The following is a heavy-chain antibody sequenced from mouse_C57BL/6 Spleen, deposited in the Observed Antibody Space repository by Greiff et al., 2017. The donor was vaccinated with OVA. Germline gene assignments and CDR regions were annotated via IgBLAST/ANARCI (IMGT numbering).Heavy chain of an antibody. CDR1: GYAFSSYW. Sequence: QVQLQQSGAELVKPGASVKISCKASGYAFSSYWMNWVKQRPGKGLEWIGQIYPGDGDTNYNGKFKGKATLTADKSSSTAYMQLSSLTSEDSAVYFCARHDYDADWYFDVWGTGTTVTVSS. CDR2: IYPGDGDT. CDR3: ARHDYDADWYFDV. D-gene: IGHD2-4*01. J-gene: IGHJ1*03. V-gene: IGHV1-80*01.